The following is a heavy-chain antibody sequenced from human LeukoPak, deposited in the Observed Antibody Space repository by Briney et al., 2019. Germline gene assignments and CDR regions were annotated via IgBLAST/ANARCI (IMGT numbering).Heavy chain of an antibody. CDR1: GFTFSNAW. J-gene: IGHJ6*03. CDR3: ARDQTTVTTARVTLGRRRDYYYYYMDV. D-gene: IGHD4-17*01. Sequence: QAGGSLRLSCAVSGFTFSNAWMSWVRQAPGKGLEWVANIKQDGSEKYYVDSVKGRFTISRDNAKNSLYLQMNSLRAEDTAVYYCARDQTTVTTARVTLGRRRDYYYYYMDVWGKGTTVTISS. CDR2: IKQDGSEK. V-gene: IGHV3-7*01.